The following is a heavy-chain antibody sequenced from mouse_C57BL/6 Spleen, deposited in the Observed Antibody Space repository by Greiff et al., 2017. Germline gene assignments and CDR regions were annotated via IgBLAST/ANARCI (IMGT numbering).Heavy chain of an antibody. J-gene: IGHJ1*03. D-gene: IGHD1-1*01. CDR3: ARHGVTTVVATKYFDV. CDR1: GFTFSSYG. CDR2: ISSGGSYT. V-gene: IGHV5-6*01. Sequence: EVQGVESGGDLVKPGGSLKLSCAASGFTFSSYGMSWVRQTPDKRLERVATISSGGSYTYYPDSVKGRFTISRDNAKNTLYLQMSSLKSEDTAMYYCARHGVTTVVATKYFDVWGTGTTVTVSS.